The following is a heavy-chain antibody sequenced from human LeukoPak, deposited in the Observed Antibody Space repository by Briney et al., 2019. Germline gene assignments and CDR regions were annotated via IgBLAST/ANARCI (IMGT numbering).Heavy chain of an antibody. V-gene: IGHV3-23*01. CDR1: GFTFSSSA. CDR3: AKGIDEIAAAGETYFDY. D-gene: IGHD6-13*01. J-gene: IGHJ4*02. CDR2: ISGSGGGSST. Sequence: GGSLRLSCAASGFTFSSSAMSWVRQAPGKGLEWVSGISGSGGGSSTYYADSVKGRFTISRDNSKNTLYLQMNSLRAEDTAVYYCAKGIDEIAAAGETYFDYWGQGTLVTVSS.